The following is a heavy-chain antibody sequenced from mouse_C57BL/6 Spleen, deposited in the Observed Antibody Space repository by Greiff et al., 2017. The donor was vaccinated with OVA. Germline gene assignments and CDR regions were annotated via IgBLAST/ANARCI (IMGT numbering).Heavy chain of an antibody. CDR1: GYTFTSYW. CDR3: ARKGQAHYFDY. J-gene: IGHJ2*01. V-gene: IGHV1-61*01. D-gene: IGHD3-2*02. Sequence: QVQLQQPGAELVRPGSSVKLSCKASGYTFTSYWMDWVKQRPGQGLEWIGNIYPSDSETHYNQKFKDKATLTVDKSSSTAYMQLSSLTSEDSAVYYWARKGQAHYFDYWGQGTTLTVSS. CDR2: IYPSDSET.